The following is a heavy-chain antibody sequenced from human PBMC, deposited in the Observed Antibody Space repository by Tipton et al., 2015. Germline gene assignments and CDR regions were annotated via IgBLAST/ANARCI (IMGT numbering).Heavy chain of an antibody. V-gene: IGHV4-31*03. CDR3: ARDFLRNGMDA. D-gene: IGHD2/OR15-2a*01. Sequence: TLSLTCTVSGGSITSGAYYWSWIRQHPGKGLEWIGYIYYSGSTYYNPSRKSRVTISVDTSKNQFSLKLNSVTAADTAVYYCARDFLRNGMDAWGQGTTVTVSS. J-gene: IGHJ6*02. CDR2: IYYSGST. CDR1: GGSITSGAYY.